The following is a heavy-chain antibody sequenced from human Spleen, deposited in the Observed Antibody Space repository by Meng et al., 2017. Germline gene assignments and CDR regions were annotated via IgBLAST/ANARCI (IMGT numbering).Heavy chain of an antibody. J-gene: IGHJ4*02. CDR3: ARGPTTMAHDFDY. D-gene: IGHD4-11*01. Sequence: QVKLQERGPGTVEPSATLGRTCVVSGGSFSDSYGSWIRQPPGKGLGWIGEINHSGSTNYNPSLEGRATISVDTSQNNLSLKLSSVTAADSAVYYCARGPTTMAHDFDYWGQGTLVTVSS. V-gene: IGHV4-34*01. CDR1: GGSFSDSY. CDR2: INHSGST.